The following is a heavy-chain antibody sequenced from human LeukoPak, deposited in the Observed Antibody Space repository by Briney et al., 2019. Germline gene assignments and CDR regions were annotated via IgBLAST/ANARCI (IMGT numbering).Heavy chain of an antibody. D-gene: IGHD3-10*01. Sequence: PSETLSLTCTVSGGSISSGGYYWSWIRQHPGKGLEWIGYIYYSGSTYYNPSLKSRVTISVDTSKNQFSLKLSSVTAADTAVHYCASSWGFGELLGWFDPWGQGTLVTVSS. J-gene: IGHJ5*02. CDR2: IYYSGST. V-gene: IGHV4-31*03. CDR1: GGSISSGGYY. CDR3: ASSWGFGELLGWFDP.